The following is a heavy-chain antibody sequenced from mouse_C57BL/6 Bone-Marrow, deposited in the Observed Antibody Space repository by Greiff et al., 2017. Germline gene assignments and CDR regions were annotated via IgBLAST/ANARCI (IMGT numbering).Heavy chain of an antibody. V-gene: IGHV1-69*01. CDR1: GYTFTSYW. CDR3: ARGRIYYGRDFDV. D-gene: IGHD1-1*01. J-gene: IGHJ1*03. CDR2: IDPSDSYT. Sequence: VQLQQPGAELVMPGASVKLSCKASGYTFTSYWMHWVKQRPGQGLEWIGEIDPSDSYTNYNQKFKGKSTLTVDKSSSTAYMQLSSLTSEDSAVYYCARGRIYYGRDFDVWGTGTTVTVSS.